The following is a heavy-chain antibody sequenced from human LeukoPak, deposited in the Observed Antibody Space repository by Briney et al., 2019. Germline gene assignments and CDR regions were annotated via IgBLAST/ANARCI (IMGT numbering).Heavy chain of an antibody. CDR3: ASKYCGGDCPLGY. CDR1: GFTFSSYW. V-gene: IGHV3-7*01. Sequence: GGSLRLSCAASGFTFSSYWMNWVRQAPGKGLEWVANIKEDGCEKYYVDSMKGRFTISRDNAKNSLYLQMNSLRAEDTAVYYCASKYCGGDCPLGYWGQGTLVTVSS. CDR2: IKEDGCEK. J-gene: IGHJ4*02. D-gene: IGHD2-21*01.